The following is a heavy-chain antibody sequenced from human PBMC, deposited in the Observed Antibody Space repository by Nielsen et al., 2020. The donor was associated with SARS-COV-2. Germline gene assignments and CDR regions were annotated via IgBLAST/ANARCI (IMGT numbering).Heavy chain of an antibody. J-gene: IGHJ4*02. CDR3: ATGLGSGYYNY. CDR2: VSAYNGNT. Sequence: ASVKVSCEGSGFTFSRHDHGITWVRQAPGQGLEWMGWVSAYNGNTNNAQKFQGRVTMTIDTSTSTAYVELRSLRSDDTAVYYCATGLGSGYYNYWGQGSLVTVSS. D-gene: IGHD6-25*01. CDR1: GFTFSRHD. V-gene: IGHV1-18*01.